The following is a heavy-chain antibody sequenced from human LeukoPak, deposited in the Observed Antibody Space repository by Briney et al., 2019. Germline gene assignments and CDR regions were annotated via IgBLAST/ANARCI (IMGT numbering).Heavy chain of an antibody. CDR3: AREGLWFGELTPHYYYYMDV. CDR1: GFTFSSYS. V-gene: IGHV3-21*01. J-gene: IGHJ6*03. Sequence: PGGSLRLSCAASGFTFSSYSMNWVRQAPGKGLEGVSAISSSSSYIYYADSVKSRFTISRDNAKNPLYLQMNSLRAEDTAVYYCAREGLWFGELTPHYYYYMDVWGKGTTVTVSS. CDR2: ISSSSSYI. D-gene: IGHD3-10*01.